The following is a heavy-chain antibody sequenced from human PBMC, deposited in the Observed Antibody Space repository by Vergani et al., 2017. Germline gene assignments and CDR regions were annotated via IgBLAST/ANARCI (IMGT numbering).Heavy chain of an antibody. J-gene: IGHJ4*02. Sequence: EVQLVESGGGLVQPGRSLRLSCTASGFTFGDYAMSWFRQAPGKGLEWVGFIRSKAYGGTTEYAASVKGRFTISRDDSKSIAYLQMNSLKTEDTAVYYCTRYPGVISFDYWGQGTLVTVSS. D-gene: IGHD3-16*02. CDR3: TRYPGVISFDY. V-gene: IGHV3-49*03. CDR1: GFTFGDYA. CDR2: IRSKAYGGTT.